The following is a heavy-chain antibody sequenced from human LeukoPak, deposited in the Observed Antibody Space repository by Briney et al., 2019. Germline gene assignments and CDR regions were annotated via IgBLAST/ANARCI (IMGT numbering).Heavy chain of an antibody. CDR2: ISAYNGNT. J-gene: IGHJ5*02. V-gene: IGHV1-18*01. CDR1: GYTFTSYG. CDR3: ARAASGSYLRQGFDT. D-gene: IGHD3-10*01. Sequence: ASVKVSCKASGYTFTSYGISWVRQAPGQGLEWMGWISAYNGNTNYAQKLQGRVTMTTDTSTSTAYMELRSLRSDDTAVYYCARAASGSYLRQGFDTWGQGTLVTVSS.